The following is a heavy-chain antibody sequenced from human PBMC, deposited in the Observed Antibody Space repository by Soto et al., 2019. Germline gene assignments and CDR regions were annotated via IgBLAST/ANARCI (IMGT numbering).Heavy chain of an antibody. Sequence: QVQLVQSGAEVKKPGSSVKVSCKASGGSFRRETINWVRQAPGQGPEWMGGILPIFGTADYAPKFQGRVTITADVSTTTTYMELSSLRFEDTAVYYCARRHEFVGNSDAFDVWGQGTMVIVSS. CDR1: GGSFRRET. V-gene: IGHV1-69*12. CDR2: ILPIFGTA. D-gene: IGHD1-1*01. J-gene: IGHJ3*01. CDR3: ARRHEFVGNSDAFDV.